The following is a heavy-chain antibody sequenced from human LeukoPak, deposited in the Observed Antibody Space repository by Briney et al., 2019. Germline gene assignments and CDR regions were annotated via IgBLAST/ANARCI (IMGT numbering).Heavy chain of an antibody. Sequence: PSETLSLTCTVSGGSISSSSYYWGWVRQPPGKGLEWIGSIYYSGSTYYNPSLKSRVTISVNTSKNQFSLKLSSVTAADTAVYYCARQMAVGATTVWFDPWGQGTLVTVSS. J-gene: IGHJ5*02. CDR3: ARQMAVGATTVWFDP. CDR2: IYYSGST. V-gene: IGHV4-39*01. CDR1: GGSISSSSYY. D-gene: IGHD1-26*01.